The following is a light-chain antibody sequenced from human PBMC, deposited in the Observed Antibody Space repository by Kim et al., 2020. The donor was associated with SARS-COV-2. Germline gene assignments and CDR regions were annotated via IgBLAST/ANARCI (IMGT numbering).Light chain of an antibody. CDR1: NSKVGKRY. J-gene: IGLJ1*01. V-gene: IGLV1-47*01. CDR2: RND. CDR3: AAWDVSLPGYV. Sequence: TISFSGNNSKVGKRYVYLYQDHTGAAPKLVIFRNDQRSSGVPDRFSGSKSGTSVSLAIAGLRSEDEGDYYCAAWDVSLPGYVFGTGTKVTVL.